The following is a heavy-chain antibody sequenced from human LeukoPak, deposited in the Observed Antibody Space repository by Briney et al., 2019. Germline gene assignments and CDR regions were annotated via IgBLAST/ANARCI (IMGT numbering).Heavy chain of an antibody. CDR1: GFTLSSYT. V-gene: IGHV3-21*01. D-gene: IGHD3-22*01. CDR2: ISSSSTYI. CDR3: AGENYYESSGFN. Sequence: GGSLRLSCAASGFTLSSYTMNRVHQAPGKGLEWVSSISSSSTYIYYADSVKGRFTISRDNAKNSLYLQMNSLRAEDTAVYYCAGENYYESSGFNWGQGTLVIVSS. J-gene: IGHJ4*02.